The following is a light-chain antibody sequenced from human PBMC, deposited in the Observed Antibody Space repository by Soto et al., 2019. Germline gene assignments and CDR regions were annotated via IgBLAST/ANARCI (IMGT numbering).Light chain of an antibody. Sequence: DIQMTQSPSSLSASVGDRVTITCRASEDIKTSVAGFQQKPGQAPESLIFAASLLQDGVPPKFSGRGSGTRFTLTISSLQPDDFATYYCQQYDSYPLTFGQGTRLEIK. CDR1: EDIKTS. CDR2: AAS. J-gene: IGKJ5*01. V-gene: IGKV1-16*02. CDR3: QQYDSYPLT.